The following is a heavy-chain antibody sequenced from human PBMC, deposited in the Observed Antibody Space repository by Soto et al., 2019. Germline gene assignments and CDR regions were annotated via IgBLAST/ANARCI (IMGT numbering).Heavy chain of an antibody. CDR2: IYYSGST. Sequence: QVQLQESGPGLVKPSETLSLTCTVSGGSVSSYYWGWIRQPPGKGLEWIGYIYYSGSTKYNPSIKSRVTMSVDTSNNQFSLKVSSVTAADTAVYYCARHSNRNYGLYYFDFWGLGALVTVSS. J-gene: IGHJ4*02. D-gene: IGHD4-4*01. V-gene: IGHV4-59*08. CDR3: ARHSNRNYGLYYFDF. CDR1: GGSVSSYY.